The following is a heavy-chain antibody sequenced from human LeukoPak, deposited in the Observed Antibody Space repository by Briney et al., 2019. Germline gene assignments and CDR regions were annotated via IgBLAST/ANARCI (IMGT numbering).Heavy chain of an antibody. CDR2: IRYDGSNK. CDR3: ARDLESRSSTELWFGEIPYY. J-gene: IGHJ4*02. V-gene: IGHV3-30*02. Sequence: GGSLRLSCAASGFTFSSYGMHWVRQAPGKGLEWVAFIRYDGSNKYYADSVKGRFTISRDNSKNTLYLQMNSLRAEDTAVYYCARDLESRSSTELWFGEIPYYWGQGTLVTVSS. CDR1: GFTFSSYG. D-gene: IGHD3-10*01.